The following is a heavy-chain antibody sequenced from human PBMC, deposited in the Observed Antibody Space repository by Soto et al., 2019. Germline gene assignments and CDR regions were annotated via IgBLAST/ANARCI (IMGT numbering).Heavy chain of an antibody. CDR1: GFTFISHT. V-gene: IGHV3-21*04. J-gene: IGHJ4*02. Sequence: EVQLVESGGGLVKPGGSLRLSCAVSGFTFISHTLNWVRQAPGKGLEWVSAISGSGSPYYADSVKGRFTLSRDNAQNSLYLQMSSLRAEDTAVYYCSREVQPVFRREYDYWGQGTLVTVSS. CDR2: ISGSGSP. CDR3: SREVQPVFRREYDY.